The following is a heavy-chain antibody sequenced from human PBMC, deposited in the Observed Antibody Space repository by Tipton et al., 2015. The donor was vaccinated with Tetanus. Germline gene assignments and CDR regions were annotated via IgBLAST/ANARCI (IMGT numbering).Heavy chain of an antibody. CDR2: ISSSSSTI. V-gene: IGHV3-48*02. CDR1: GFTFSSYS. D-gene: IGHD3-3*01. Sequence: SLRLSCAASGFTFSSYSMNWVRQAPGKGLEWVSYISSSSSTIYYADSVKGRFTISRDNAKNSLYLQMNSLRDEDTAVYYCARGSPGRQILEWLSRDYYCYGMEVWGQRTTVPVSS. CDR3: ARGSPGRQILEWLSRDYYCYGMEV. J-gene: IGHJ6*02.